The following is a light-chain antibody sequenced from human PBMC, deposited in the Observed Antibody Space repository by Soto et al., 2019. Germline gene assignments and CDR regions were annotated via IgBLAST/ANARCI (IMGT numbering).Light chain of an antibody. J-gene: IGLJ1*01. CDR1: RSDVAGYNY. CDR3: SLYTSSSTLNV. V-gene: IGLV2-14*01. CDR2: EVS. Sequence: QSALTQPASVSGSPGQSITISFPGTRSDVAGYNYVSWYQQDPGKAPKLMIYEVSNRPSGVSNRFSGSKSGNTASLTISGLQAEDEADYYCSLYTSSSTLNVFGTGTKVTVL.